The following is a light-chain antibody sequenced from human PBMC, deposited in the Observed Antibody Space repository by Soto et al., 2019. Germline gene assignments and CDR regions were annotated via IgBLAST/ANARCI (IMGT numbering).Light chain of an antibody. CDR2: GAS. CDR1: QSVSTN. V-gene: IGKV3-15*01. J-gene: IGKJ4*01. CDR3: QHYNNWPPQFT. Sequence: EVVMTQSPATLSVSPGERATLSCRASQSVSTNLAWYQQKVGQAPRLLMYGASVRATGVPTRFSGSGSGTVFTLTISSLQSEDFAVYVCQHYNNWPPQFTFGGGTKVEIK.